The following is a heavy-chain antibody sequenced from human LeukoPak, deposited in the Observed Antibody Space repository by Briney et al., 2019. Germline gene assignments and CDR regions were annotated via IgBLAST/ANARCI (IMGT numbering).Heavy chain of an antibody. CDR1: GGSISRSNW. J-gene: IGHJ1*01. D-gene: IGHD6-19*01. CDR3: ARGVGSSGPLPTEYFQH. Sequence: SETLSLTCAVSGGSISRSNWCIWVRQPPGKGLEWIGEIYQSGSTNYNPSLKSRVTISVDKSKNQFSLKLTSVTAADTAVYYCARGVGSSGPLPTEYFQHWGQGTLVTVSS. CDR2: IYQSGST. V-gene: IGHV4-4*02.